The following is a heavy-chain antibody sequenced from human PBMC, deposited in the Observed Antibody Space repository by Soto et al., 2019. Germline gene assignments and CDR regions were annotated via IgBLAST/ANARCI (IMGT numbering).Heavy chain of an antibody. CDR1: GFTFSDYY. CDR2: ISGSNIYT. V-gene: IGHV3-11*06. Sequence: QVQLVESGGGLVKPGGSLRLSCAASGFTFSDYYMSWIRQAPGKGLEWISYISGSNIYTNYADSVKGRFTISRDNANNSLYLQMESLRVEDPAVYYCARDGGEGIPAATGGGNGMDVWGQETTVTVSS. J-gene: IGHJ6*02. CDR3: ARDGGEGIPAATGGGNGMDV. D-gene: IGHD2-2*01.